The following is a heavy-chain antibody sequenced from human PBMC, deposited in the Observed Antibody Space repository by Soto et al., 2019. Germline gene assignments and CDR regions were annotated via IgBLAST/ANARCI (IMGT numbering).Heavy chain of an antibody. J-gene: IGHJ4*02. Sequence: QVQLVESGGGLVKNGGSLRLSCAASGFTFSDSYMSWIRQAPGKGLEWVSHISGSGSTIYYADSVKGRFTISRDNAKNSLYLQMNSLRAEDTAVYYCARDPPTVTTSSFDYWGQGTLVTVSS. CDR1: GFTFSDSY. D-gene: IGHD4-17*01. CDR2: ISGSGSTI. CDR3: ARDPPTVTTSSFDY. V-gene: IGHV3-11*01.